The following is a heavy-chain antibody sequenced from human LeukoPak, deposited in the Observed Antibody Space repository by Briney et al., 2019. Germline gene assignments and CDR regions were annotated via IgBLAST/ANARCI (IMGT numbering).Heavy chain of an antibody. CDR2: INHSGST. CDR1: GGSFSGYY. D-gene: IGHD3-22*01. J-gene: IGHJ3*01. V-gene: IGHV4-34*01. Sequence: SETLSLTCAVYGGSFSGYYRSWIRQPPGKGLEWIGEINHSGSTNYNPSLKSRVTISVDTSKNQFSLKLSSVTAADTAVYYCARGRSNYYDSSGYPHPLWGQGTMVTVSS. CDR3: ARGRSNYYDSSGYPHPL.